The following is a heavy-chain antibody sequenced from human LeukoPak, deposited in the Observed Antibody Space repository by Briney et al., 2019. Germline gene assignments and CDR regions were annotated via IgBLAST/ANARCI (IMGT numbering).Heavy chain of an antibody. V-gene: IGHV3-21*01. D-gene: IGHD3-10*01. CDR2: ISSSSSYI. Sequence: GGSLRLSCAASGFTFSSYSMNWVRQAPGKGLEWVSSISSSSSYIYYADSVKGRFTISRDNAKNSLYLQMNSLRAEDTAVYYCASLRTYYHGSGDNWFDPWGQGTLVTVSS. CDR1: GFTFSSYS. J-gene: IGHJ5*02. CDR3: ASLRTYYHGSGDNWFDP.